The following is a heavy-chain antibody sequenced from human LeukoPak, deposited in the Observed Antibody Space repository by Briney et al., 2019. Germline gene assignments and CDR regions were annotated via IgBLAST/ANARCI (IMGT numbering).Heavy chain of an antibody. CDR3: ARDKNRGGYDYPPLV. D-gene: IGHD5-12*01. J-gene: IGHJ4*02. CDR2: ISAYNGNT. V-gene: IGHV1-18*01. CDR1: GYTFTSYG. Sequence: GASVKVSCKASGYTFTSYGISWVRQAPGHGLEWMGWISAYNGNTNYAQKLQGRVTMTTDTSTSTAYMELRSLRSDDTAVYYCARDKNRGGYDYPPLVWGQGTLVTVSS.